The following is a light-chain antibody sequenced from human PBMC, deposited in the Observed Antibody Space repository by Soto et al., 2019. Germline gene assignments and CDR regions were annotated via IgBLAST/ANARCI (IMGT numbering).Light chain of an antibody. CDR3: QQSYSTPFT. Sequence: DIQMTQSPSTLSGSVGDRVTITCRASQTISSWLAWYQQKPGKAPKLLIYKASTLKSGVPSRFTGSGSGPDFTLTVNTLQPEDFATYYCQQSYSTPFTFGGGTKVDIK. CDR2: KAS. V-gene: IGKV1-5*03. CDR1: QTISSW. J-gene: IGKJ4*01.